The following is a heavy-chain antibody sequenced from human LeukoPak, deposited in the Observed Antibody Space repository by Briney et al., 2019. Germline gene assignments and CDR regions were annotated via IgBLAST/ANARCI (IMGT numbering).Heavy chain of an antibody. D-gene: IGHD1-26*01. CDR2: IRYDGSNK. CDR1: GFTFSSYG. J-gene: IGHJ4*02. V-gene: IGHV3-30*02. CDR3: AKEARVSSGSYLGDYFDY. Sequence: GGSLRLSCAASGFTFSSYGMHWVRQAPGKGLEWVAFIRYDGSNKYYADSVKGRFTISRDNSKNTLYLQMNSLRAEDTAVYYCAKEARVSSGSYLGDYFDYWGQGTLVTVSS.